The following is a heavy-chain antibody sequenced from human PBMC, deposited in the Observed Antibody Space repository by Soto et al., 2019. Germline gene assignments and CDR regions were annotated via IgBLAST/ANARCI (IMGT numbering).Heavy chain of an antibody. D-gene: IGHD3-16*02. Sequence: PGGSLRLSCAASGFTFSSYAMQWVRQAPGKGLEWVAVISYDGSNKYYADSVKGRFTISRDNSKNTLYLQMNSLRAEDTAVYYCARDFSGWVITFGGVIARTDQYNWFDPWGQGTLVTVSS. V-gene: IGHV3-30-3*01. J-gene: IGHJ5*02. CDR1: GFTFSSYA. CDR2: ISYDGSNK. CDR3: ARDFSGWVITFGGVIARTDQYNWFDP.